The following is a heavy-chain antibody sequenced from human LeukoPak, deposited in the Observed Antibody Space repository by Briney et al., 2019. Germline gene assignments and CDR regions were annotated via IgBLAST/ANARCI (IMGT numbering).Heavy chain of an antibody. V-gene: IGHV4-30-2*01. CDR3: ARVRHASLEVDY. Sequence: PSETLSLTCTVSGGSISSGGYSWSWIRQPPGKGLEWIGYIYHSGSTYYNPSLKSRVTISVDRSKNQFSLKLSSVTAADTAVYYCARVRHASLEVDYWGQGTLVTVSS. CDR2: IYHSGST. D-gene: IGHD1-1*01. CDR1: GGSISSGGYS. J-gene: IGHJ4*02.